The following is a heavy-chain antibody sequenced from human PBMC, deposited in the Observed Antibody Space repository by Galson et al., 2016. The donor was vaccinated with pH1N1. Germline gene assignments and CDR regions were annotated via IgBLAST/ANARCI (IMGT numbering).Heavy chain of an antibody. J-gene: IGHJ4*02. D-gene: IGHD5-24*01. CDR1: GFTFDDYA. Sequence: SLRLSCAASGFTFDDYAMHWVRQAPGKGLEWVSGISWNSGSIGYADSVKGRFTISRDNAKYSLYLQMNSLRAEDTALYYCAKADGYNSGPLDYWGQGTLVTVSS. CDR3: AKADGYNSGPLDY. CDR2: ISWNSGSI. V-gene: IGHV3-9*01.